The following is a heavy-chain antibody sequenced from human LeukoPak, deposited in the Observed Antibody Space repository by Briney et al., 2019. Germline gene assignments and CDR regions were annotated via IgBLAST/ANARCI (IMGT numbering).Heavy chain of an antibody. V-gene: IGHV3-11*01. CDR3: ATKAREAPE. CDR2: ISRDGYDI. CDR1: GFSFSDNY. Sequence: GGSLRLSCATSGFSFSDNYMSWIRQAPGKGLQWLSYISRDGYDINYADSVKGRFTVARDNAKNALYLQMNSLGVEDTAIYYCATKAREAPEWGQGTLVTVSS. D-gene: IGHD1/OR15-1a*01. J-gene: IGHJ4*02.